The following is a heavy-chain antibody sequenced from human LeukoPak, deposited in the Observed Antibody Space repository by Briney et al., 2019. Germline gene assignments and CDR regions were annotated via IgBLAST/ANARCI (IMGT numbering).Heavy chain of an antibody. CDR3: ARVRDVYNHVFEN. CDR1: GFMFSSNW. V-gene: IGHV3-7*03. CDR2: IKEDGTET. J-gene: IGHJ4*02. D-gene: IGHD5-24*01. Sequence: HPGGSLRLSCAASGFMFSSNWMSWVRLAPGKGLEWVANIKEDGTETYYVDSVKGRFTISRDNAKNSLYLQMNSLRVEDTAVYYCARVRDVYNHVFENWGQGTLVTVS.